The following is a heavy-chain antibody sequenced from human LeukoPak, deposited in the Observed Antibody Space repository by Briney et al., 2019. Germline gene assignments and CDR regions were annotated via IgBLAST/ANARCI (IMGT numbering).Heavy chain of an antibody. D-gene: IGHD1-26*01. V-gene: IGHV3-66*01. Sequence: GGSLRLSCAASGFTFSSSSMNWVRQAPGKGLECVSVIYSGGSTYYADSVKGRFTISRDNSKNTLYLQMNSLRAEDTAVYYCAKVAEVGATGYYYYMDVWGKGTTVTISS. J-gene: IGHJ6*03. CDR1: GFTFSSSS. CDR2: IYSGGST. CDR3: AKVAEVGATGYYYYMDV.